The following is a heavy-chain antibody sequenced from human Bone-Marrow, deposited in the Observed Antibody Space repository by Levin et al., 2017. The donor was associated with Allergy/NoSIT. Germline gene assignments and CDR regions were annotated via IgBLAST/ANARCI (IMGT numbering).Heavy chain of an antibody. CDR3: ARGYGEVVVVTAIQGAFDI. CDR2: ISSSSSYI. CDR1: GFTFSSYS. D-gene: IGHD2-21*02. J-gene: IGHJ3*02. Sequence: GGSLRLSCAASGFTFSSYSMNWVRQAPGKGLEWVSSISSSSSYIYYADSVKGRFTISRDNAKNSLYLQMNSLRAEDTAVYYCARGYGEVVVVTAIQGAFDIWGQGTMVTVSS. V-gene: IGHV3-21*01.